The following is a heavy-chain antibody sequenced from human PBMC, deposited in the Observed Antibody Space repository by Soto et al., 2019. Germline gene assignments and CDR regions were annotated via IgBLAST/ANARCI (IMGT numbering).Heavy chain of an antibody. CDR3: AKRSSSATFDH. CDR1: VFTFSSYA. J-gene: IGHJ4*02. CDR2: ISGSDDST. V-gene: IGHV3-23*01. D-gene: IGHD6-6*01. Sequence: LRLSCAAPVFTFSSYALSWVRQAPGKGLEWVSVISGSDDSTYYADSVKGRFTISRDNSKNTLYLQMNSLSAEDTAVYYCAKRSSSATFDHWGQGTLVTVSS.